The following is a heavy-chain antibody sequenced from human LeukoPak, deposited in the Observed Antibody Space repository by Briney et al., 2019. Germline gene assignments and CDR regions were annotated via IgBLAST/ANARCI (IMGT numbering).Heavy chain of an antibody. CDR2: IIPIFGTA. CDR1: GGTFISYA. V-gene: IGHV1-69*01. Sequence: ASVKVSCKASGGTFISYAISWVRQAPGQGLEWMGGIIPIFGTANYAQKFQGRVTITADESTSTAYMELSSLRSEDTAVYYCARGHRGIQLWKGEYYYYGMDVWGQGTTVTVSS. CDR3: ARGHRGIQLWKGEYYYYGMDV. D-gene: IGHD5-18*01. J-gene: IGHJ6*02.